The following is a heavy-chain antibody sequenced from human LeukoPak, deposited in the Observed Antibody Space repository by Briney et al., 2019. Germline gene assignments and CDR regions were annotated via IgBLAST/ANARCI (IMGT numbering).Heavy chain of an antibody. Sequence: SETLSLTCTVSGGSISSSSYYWGWIRQPPGKGLEWIGSIYYSGSTYYNPSLKSRVTISVDTSKNQFSLKLSSVTAADTAVYYCAGIAADGNNSFDPWGQGTLVTVSS. J-gene: IGHJ5*02. CDR2: IYYSGST. V-gene: IGHV4-39*01. CDR1: GGSISSSSYY. CDR3: AGIAADGNNSFDP. D-gene: IGHD6-13*01.